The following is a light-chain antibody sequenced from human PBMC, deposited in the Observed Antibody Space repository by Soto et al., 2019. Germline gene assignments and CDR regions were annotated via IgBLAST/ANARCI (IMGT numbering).Light chain of an antibody. V-gene: IGLV2-11*01. CDR3: CSYAGTSTYV. Sequence: ALTQPRSVSGSPGQSVTISCTGTGSDVGDYNYVSWYRQHPGKAPKLMIYDVSQRPSGVPDRFSGSKSGNTASLTISGLQAEDEADYYCCSYAGTSTYVFGTGTKVTVL. CDR1: GSDVGDYNY. CDR2: DVS. J-gene: IGLJ1*01.